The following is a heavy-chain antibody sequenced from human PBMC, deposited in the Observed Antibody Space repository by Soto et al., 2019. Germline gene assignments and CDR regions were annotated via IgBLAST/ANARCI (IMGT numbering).Heavy chain of an antibody. CDR2: IYYSGST. CDR1: GGSISSYD. V-gene: IGHV4-59*01. J-gene: IGHJ3*02. Sequence: SETLSVTCTVSGGSISSYDWSWIRQPPGKGLEWIGYIYYSGSTNYNPSLKSRVTISVDTSKNQFSLKLSSVTAADTAVYYCARVGVVPAAILAFDIWGQGTMVTVSS. CDR3: ARVGVVPAAILAFDI. D-gene: IGHD2-2*01.